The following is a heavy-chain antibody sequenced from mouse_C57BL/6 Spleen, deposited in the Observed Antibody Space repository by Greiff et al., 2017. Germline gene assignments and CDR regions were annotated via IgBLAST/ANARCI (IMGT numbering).Heavy chain of an antibody. D-gene: IGHD2-5*01. V-gene: IGHV7-3*01. CDR1: GFTFTDYY. J-gene: IGHJ2*01. Sequence: EVQRVESGGGLVQPGGSLSLSCAASGFTFTDYYMSWVRQPPGKALEWLGFLRNKANGYTTEYSASVKGRFTISRDNSQSILYLPMNALRAEDSATYYCARSPSYSKFDYWGQGTTLTVSS. CDR2: LRNKANGYTT. CDR3: ARSPSYSKFDY.